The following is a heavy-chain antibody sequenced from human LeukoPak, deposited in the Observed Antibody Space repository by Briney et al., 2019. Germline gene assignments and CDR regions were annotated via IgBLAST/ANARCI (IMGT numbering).Heavy chain of an antibody. D-gene: IGHD5-12*01. CDR3: ARLDGYSGYELL. J-gene: IGHJ4*02. CDR1: GYTFTGYD. Sequence: ASVKVSCKASGYTFTGYDMHWVRQAPGQGLGWMGWINPNSGGTNYAQKFQGRVTMTRDTSISTAYMELSRLRSDDTAVYYCARLDGYSGYELLWGQGTLVTVSS. CDR2: INPNSGGT. V-gene: IGHV1-2*02.